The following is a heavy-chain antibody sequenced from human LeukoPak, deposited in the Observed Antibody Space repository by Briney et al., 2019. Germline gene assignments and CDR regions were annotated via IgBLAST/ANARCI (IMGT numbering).Heavy chain of an antibody. CDR1: GYTFTSYD. Sequence: GASVKVSCKASGYTFTSYDINWVRQATGQRLEWMGWMNPNSGNTGYAQKFQGRVTITRNTSISTAYMELSSLRSEDTAVYYCARGGRKAKYSSGWYGNDYWGQGTLVTVSS. D-gene: IGHD6-19*01. CDR3: ARGGRKAKYSSGWYGNDY. V-gene: IGHV1-8*03. J-gene: IGHJ4*02. CDR2: MNPNSGNT.